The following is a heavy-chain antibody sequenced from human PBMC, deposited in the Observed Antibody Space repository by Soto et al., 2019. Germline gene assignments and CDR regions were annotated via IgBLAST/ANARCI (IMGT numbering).Heavy chain of an antibody. V-gene: IGHV3-7*02. CDR2: IKQDGSEK. CDR1: GFTFSSYW. J-gene: IGHJ3*02. D-gene: IGHD3-3*01. Sequence: GGSLRLSCAASGFTFSSYWMSWVRQAPGKGLEWVANIKQDGSEKYYVDSVKGRFTISRDNAKNSLYLQMNSLRAEDTAVYYCARVYYDFWSGPLKIWGQGTMVPVSS. CDR3: ARVYYDFWSGPLKI.